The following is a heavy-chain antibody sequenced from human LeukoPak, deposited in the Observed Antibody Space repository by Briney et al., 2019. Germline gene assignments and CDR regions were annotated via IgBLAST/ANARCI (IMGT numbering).Heavy chain of an antibody. CDR1: GYTFTSYG. Sequence: ASVKVSCKASGYTFTSYGVIWVRQAPGQGLEWMGWISPYNGDTNYAQKLQGRVTMTTDTSTSTAYMALRSLRFDDTAVYYCAREGRGYKVAKFDYWGQGTLVTVSS. CDR3: AREGRGYKVAKFDY. V-gene: IGHV1-18*01. D-gene: IGHD3-22*01. CDR2: ISPYNGDT. J-gene: IGHJ4*02.